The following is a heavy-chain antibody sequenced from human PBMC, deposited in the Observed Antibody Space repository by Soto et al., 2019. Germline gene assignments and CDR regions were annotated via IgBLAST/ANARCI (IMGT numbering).Heavy chain of an antibody. V-gene: IGHV1-24*01. CDR2: FDPEDGET. CDR1: GYTLTELS. Sequence: ASVKVSCKVSGYTLTELSMHCVRQAPGKGLEWMGGFDPEDGETIYAQKFQGRVTMTEDTSTDTAYMELSSLRSEDTAVYYCATGRVTMVRGVIHYYYGMDVWGQGTTVTVSS. CDR3: ATGRVTMVRGVIHYYYGMDV. D-gene: IGHD3-10*01. J-gene: IGHJ6*02.